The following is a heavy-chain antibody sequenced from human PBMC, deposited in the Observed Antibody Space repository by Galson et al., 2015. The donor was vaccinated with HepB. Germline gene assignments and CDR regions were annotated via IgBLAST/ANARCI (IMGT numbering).Heavy chain of an antibody. CDR2: ISPYNGDT. V-gene: IGHV1-18*01. D-gene: IGHD6-19*01. Sequence: SVKVSCKASDDTFSRHGVSWLRQAPGQGLERVGWISPYNGDTKYAEKFQGRVTMTTDTSTATAYLELRSLTSDDTAVYYCVRDGGVWLVTVYFEQWGQGTLVTVSS. CDR3: VRDGGVWLVTVYFEQ. J-gene: IGHJ1*01. CDR1: DDTFSRHG.